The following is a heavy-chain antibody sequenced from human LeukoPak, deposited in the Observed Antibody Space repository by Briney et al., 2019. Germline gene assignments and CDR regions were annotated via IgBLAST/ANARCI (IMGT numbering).Heavy chain of an antibody. CDR2: INPKSGGT. Sequence: ASVKVSCKASGYTFTAYYMHWVRQAPAQGLEWMGWINPKSGGTNYAQKFQGRVTMTRDTSISTVYMELIRLTSDDTAVYYCARDPGANWFDPWGQGTLVTVSS. V-gene: IGHV1-2*02. J-gene: IGHJ5*02. D-gene: IGHD3-10*01. CDR1: GYTFTAYY. CDR3: ARDPGANWFDP.